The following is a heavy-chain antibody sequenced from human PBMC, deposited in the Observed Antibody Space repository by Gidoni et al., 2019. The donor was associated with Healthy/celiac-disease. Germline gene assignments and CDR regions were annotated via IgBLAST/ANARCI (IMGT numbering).Heavy chain of an antibody. CDR2: IKSKTDGGTT. D-gene: IGHD1-26*01. J-gene: IGHJ4*02. CDR3: TTEVIVGATTLRDY. V-gene: IGHV3-15*01. CDR1: GFTFSNAW. Sequence: EVQLVESGGGLVTPGGSLRLSCAASGFTFSNAWMSWVRQAPGKGLEWVGRIKSKTDGGTTDYAATVKGRFTISRDDSKNTLYLQMNSLKTEDTAVYYCTTEVIVGATTLRDYWGQGTLVTVSS.